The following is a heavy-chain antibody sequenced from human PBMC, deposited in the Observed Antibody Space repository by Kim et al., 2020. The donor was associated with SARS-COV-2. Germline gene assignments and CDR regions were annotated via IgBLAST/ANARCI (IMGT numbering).Heavy chain of an antibody. V-gene: IGHV3-30*02. Sequence: VDSVKGRFTISRDNSKNTVVLQMDSLRAEDTAVYYCAKDRMTTVVSLVGSWGQGALVTVSS. J-gene: IGHJ4*02. D-gene: IGHD4-17*01. CDR3: AKDRMTTVVSLVGS.